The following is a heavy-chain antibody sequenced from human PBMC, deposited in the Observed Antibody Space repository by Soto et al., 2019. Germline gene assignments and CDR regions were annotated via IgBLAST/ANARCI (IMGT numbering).Heavy chain of an antibody. J-gene: IGHJ6*03. D-gene: IGHD3-3*01. Sequence: SETLSLTCTVSGRSISSYYWRSIRRPPGKGLEWIGYIYYSGSTKYNPSLKSRVTISVDTSKNQFSLKLSSVTAADTAVYYCARHFFRAPYYYYYYMDVWGKGTTVTVSS. CDR3: ARHFFRAPYYYYYYMDV. CDR1: GRSISSYY. CDR2: IYYSGST. V-gene: IGHV4-59*08.